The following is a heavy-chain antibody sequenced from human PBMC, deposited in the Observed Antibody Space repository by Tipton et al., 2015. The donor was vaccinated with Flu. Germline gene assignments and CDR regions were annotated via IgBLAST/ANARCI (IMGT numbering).Heavy chain of an antibody. CDR2: ISSDGITT. D-gene: IGHD3-10*01. V-gene: IGHV3-74*01. Sequence: GSLRLSCADSGITFRSYWMHWVRQAPGKGLVWVSRISSDGITTNYADSVKGRFTISRDDAKNTLYLQMDSLTAEDAAVYYCATATKGRNGMEVWGQGTTVTVSS. CDR1: GITFRSYW. J-gene: IGHJ6*02. CDR3: ATATKGRNGMEV.